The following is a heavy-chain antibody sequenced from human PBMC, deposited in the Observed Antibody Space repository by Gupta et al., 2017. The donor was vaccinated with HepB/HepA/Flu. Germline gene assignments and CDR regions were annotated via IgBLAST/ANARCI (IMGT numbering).Heavy chain of an antibody. J-gene: IGHJ6*03. CDR1: GGSISSSSYY. Sequence: QLQLQESGPGLVKPSETLSLTCTVSGGSISSSSYYWGWIRQPPGKGLEWIGSIYYSGSTYYNPYLKRRVTISVDTSKNQFSLKLSSVTAADTAVYYCARQSYSSSGYYYYMDVGGKGTTVTVSS. CDR2: IYYSGST. CDR3: ARQSYSSSGYYYYMDV. D-gene: IGHD6-6*01. V-gene: IGHV4-39*01.